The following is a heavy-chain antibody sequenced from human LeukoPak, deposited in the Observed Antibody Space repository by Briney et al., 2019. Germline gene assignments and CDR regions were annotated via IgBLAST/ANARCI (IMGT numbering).Heavy chain of an antibody. D-gene: IGHD6-19*01. Sequence: GASVKVSCKAAGYTFTGYYMFWVRQAPGQGLEWMGGIIPIFGTANYAQKFQGRVTITADESTSTAYMELSSLRSEDTAVYYCARAASGWYNRGYYYYMDVWGKGTPVTVSS. V-gene: IGHV1-69*13. J-gene: IGHJ6*03. CDR1: GYTFTGYY. CDR3: ARAASGWYNRGYYYYMDV. CDR2: IIPIFGTA.